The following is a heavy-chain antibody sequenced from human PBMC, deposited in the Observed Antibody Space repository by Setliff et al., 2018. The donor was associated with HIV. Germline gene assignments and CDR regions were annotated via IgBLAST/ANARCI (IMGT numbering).Heavy chain of an antibody. D-gene: IGHD3-9*01. CDR3: ARSAYDILTGEWYFDY. V-gene: IGHV4-39*07. Sequence: SETLSLTCSVSSGSVYRDNYYWGWIRQPPGKGLEWVGNIYYGGSSYYNPALKSRVEISADKSKNQFSLKLSSVTAADTAVYYCARSAYDILTGEWYFDYWGQGTLVTVSS. CDR1: SGSVYRDNYY. CDR2: IYYGGSS. J-gene: IGHJ4*02.